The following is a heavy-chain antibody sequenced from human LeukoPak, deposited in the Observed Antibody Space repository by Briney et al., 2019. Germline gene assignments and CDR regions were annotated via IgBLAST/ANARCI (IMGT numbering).Heavy chain of an antibody. CDR3: ARDPWFGEVPWFDP. CDR1: GFTFSSYN. V-gene: IGHV3-21*01. Sequence: GGSLRLSCAASGFTFSSYNMNWVRQAPGKGLEWISSISSSSNYIYYADSLKGRFTISRDNAKNSLYLQMNSLRAEDTAVYYCARDPWFGEVPWFDPWGQGTLVTVSS. D-gene: IGHD3-10*01. J-gene: IGHJ5*02. CDR2: ISSSSNYI.